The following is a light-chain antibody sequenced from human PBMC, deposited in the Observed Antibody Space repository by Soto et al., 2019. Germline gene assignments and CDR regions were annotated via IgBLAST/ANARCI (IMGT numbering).Light chain of an antibody. V-gene: IGLV1-47*02. CDR2: SNT. CDR3: AAWDDSLGGHV. CDR1: SSNLGSSY. J-gene: IGLJ1*01. Sequence: QSVLTQPPSASGTPGQRVTISCSGSSSNLGSSYVFWYQQLPGTAPKLLIYSNTQRPSGVPDRFSGSKSGTSASLAISGLRSEDEADYYRAAWDDSLGGHVFGTGTKVTVL.